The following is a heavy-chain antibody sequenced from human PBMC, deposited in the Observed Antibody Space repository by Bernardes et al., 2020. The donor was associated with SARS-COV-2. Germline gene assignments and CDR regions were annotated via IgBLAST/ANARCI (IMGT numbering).Heavy chain of an antibody. Sequence: GRSLRLSCAASGFTFSSSCMHWVRQPPGKGLVWVSRINSDGSSTNYADSVKGRFSISRDNAKNTLYLQMNSLRAEDTAVYYCARGGLYYYDSSGYYNDAFDIWGQGTMVTVSS. D-gene: IGHD3-22*01. CDR2: INSDGSST. CDR1: GFTFSSSC. CDR3: ARGGLYYYDSSGYYNDAFDI. V-gene: IGHV3-74*01. J-gene: IGHJ3*02.